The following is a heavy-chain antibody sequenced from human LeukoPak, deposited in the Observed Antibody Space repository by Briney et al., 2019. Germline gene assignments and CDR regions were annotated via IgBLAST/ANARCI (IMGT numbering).Heavy chain of an antibody. CDR1: GGSFSGYY. CDR2: INHSGST. J-gene: IGHJ4*02. CDR3: ARLAEGTGDY. D-gene: IGHD1-14*01. V-gene: IGHV4-34*01. Sequence: SETLSLTCAVYGGSFSGYYWSWIRQPPGKGLEWIGEINHSGSTNYNPSLKSRVTISVDTSKNQFSLKLSSVTAAETAVYYCARLAEGTGDYWGQGTLVTVSS.